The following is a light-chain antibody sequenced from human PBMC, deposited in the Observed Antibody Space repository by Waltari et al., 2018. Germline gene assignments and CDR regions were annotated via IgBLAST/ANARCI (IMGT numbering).Light chain of an antibody. V-gene: IGLV2-8*01. Sequence: QSALTQPPSASGSPGQTVIISCTGTSSAIGAYKYVSWYQQIPGRAPALIIYEVGRRPPGVPDRFSGPKSGNTASLTVSGLQTEDEGDYYCSSYAGSNKLIFGGVTKLTVL. J-gene: IGLJ2*01. CDR1: SSAIGAYKY. CDR2: EVG. CDR3: SSYAGSNKLI.